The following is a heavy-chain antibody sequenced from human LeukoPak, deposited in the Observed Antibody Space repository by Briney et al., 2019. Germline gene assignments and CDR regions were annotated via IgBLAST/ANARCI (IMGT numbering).Heavy chain of an antibody. J-gene: IGHJ6*03. Sequence: PSETLSLTCIVSGGSISSSSYYWGWIRQPPGKGLEWIGSIYYTGSTYYNPSLKSRVTISVDTSKNQFSLKESSVTAADTAVYYCARLHYGGNYGYYYYYMDVWGKGTTVTISS. CDR2: IYYTGST. V-gene: IGHV4-39*01. CDR1: GGSISSSSYY. CDR3: ARLHYGGNYGYYYYYMDV. D-gene: IGHD4-23*01.